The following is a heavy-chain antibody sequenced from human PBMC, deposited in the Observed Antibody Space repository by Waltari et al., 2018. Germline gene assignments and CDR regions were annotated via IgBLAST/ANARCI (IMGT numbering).Heavy chain of an antibody. J-gene: IGHJ5*02. CDR3: ARHWKKSGYRFDP. CDR2: SYYRGST. D-gene: IGHD5-12*01. Sequence: QLQLQESGPGLVKPSETLSLTCTVSGGSISSSSYYWGWIRQSPGKGLGWIGSSYYRGSTYYNPPLKSRVTISGDTSKNQFSLKLSSVTAADTAVYYCARHWKKSGYRFDPWGQGTLVTVSS. CDR1: GGSISSSSYY. V-gene: IGHV4-39*01.